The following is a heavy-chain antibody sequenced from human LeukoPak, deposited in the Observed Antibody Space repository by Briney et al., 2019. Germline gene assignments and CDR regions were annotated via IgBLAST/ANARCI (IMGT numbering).Heavy chain of an antibody. CDR3: ARFRRGSGYDYYFDY. J-gene: IGHJ4*02. CDR2: IWYDGSNK. CDR1: GFTFSSYG. D-gene: IGHD5-12*01. V-gene: IGHV3-33*01. Sequence: GGSLRLSCAASGFTFSSYGMHWVRQAPGKGLEWVAVIWYDGSNKYYADSVKGRFTISRDNSKNTLYLQMNSLRAEDTAVYYCARFRRGSGYDYYFDYWGQGTLVTVSS.